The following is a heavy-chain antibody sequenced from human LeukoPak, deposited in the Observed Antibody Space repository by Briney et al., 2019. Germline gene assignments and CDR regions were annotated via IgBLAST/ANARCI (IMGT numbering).Heavy chain of an antibody. Sequence: ASVKVSCKASGYTFTGYYMHWVRQAPGQGLEWMGWINPNSGGTNYAQKFQGRVTMTRDTSISTAYMELSRLRSDDTAVYYCARANAYDILTGHYRWRRTPFDYWGQGTLVTVSS. D-gene: IGHD3-9*01. J-gene: IGHJ4*02. CDR2: INPNSGGT. CDR1: GYTFTGYY. CDR3: ARANAYDILTGHYRWRRTPFDY. V-gene: IGHV1-2*02.